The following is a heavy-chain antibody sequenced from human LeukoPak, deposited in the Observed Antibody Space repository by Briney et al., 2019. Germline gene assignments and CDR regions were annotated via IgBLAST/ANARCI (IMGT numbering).Heavy chain of an antibody. V-gene: IGHV1-3*01. CDR1: GYTFTGYH. CDR2: INAGNGNT. CDR3: ARVAGPAAMDY. D-gene: IGHD2-2*01. Sequence: GASVKVSCKASGYTFTGYHVHWVRQAPGQRLEWMGWINAGNGNTKYSQKFQGRVTITRDTSASTAYMELSSLRSEDTAVYYCARVAGPAAMDYWGQGTLVTVSS. J-gene: IGHJ4*02.